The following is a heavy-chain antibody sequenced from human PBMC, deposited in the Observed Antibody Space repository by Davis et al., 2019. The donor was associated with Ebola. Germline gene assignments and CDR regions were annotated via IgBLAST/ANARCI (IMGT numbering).Heavy chain of an antibody. CDR2: IYRDGRM. D-gene: IGHD4/OR15-4a*01. Sequence: GESLKISCAASGFVFRSYVMSWVRRAPGKGLEWVSVIYRDGRMYHADSVKGRFTISRDNSKNTVYLQMNSLRAEDTALYYCAKDKTMATQYWYFDLWGRGTLVTVSS. V-gene: IGHV3-66*02. J-gene: IGHJ2*01. CDR1: GFVFRSYV. CDR3: AKDKTMATQYWYFDL.